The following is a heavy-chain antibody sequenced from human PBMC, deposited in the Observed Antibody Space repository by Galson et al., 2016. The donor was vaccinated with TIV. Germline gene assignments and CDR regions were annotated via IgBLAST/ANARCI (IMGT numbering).Heavy chain of an antibody. CDR3: AREVACGGACYYFDN. CDR1: GFIFDDYD. V-gene: IGHV3-20*04. Sequence: SLRLSCAASGFIFDDYDMNWVRQAPGKGLEWVSGINWNGAGTSYADSVKGRFTISRDNAKNSLYLQMNNLRAEDTALYYCAREVACGGACYYFDNWGQGTLVTVSS. CDR2: INWNGAGT. J-gene: IGHJ4*02. D-gene: IGHD2-21*02.